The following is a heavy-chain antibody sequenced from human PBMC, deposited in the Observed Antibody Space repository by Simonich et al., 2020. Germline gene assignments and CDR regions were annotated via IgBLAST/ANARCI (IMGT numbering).Heavy chain of an antibody. Sequence: QVQLVQSGAEVKKPGASVKVSCKASGYTFTGYYMHWVRQAPGQGLEWRGWINPNSGGTNYAQKVQGKVTMTRDTSISTAYMELSRLRSDDTAVYYCARDPVVPAAIRNAFDIWGQGTMVTVSS. CDR2: INPNSGGT. CDR1: GYTFTGYY. D-gene: IGHD2-2*01. V-gene: IGHV1-2*02. J-gene: IGHJ3*02. CDR3: ARDPVVPAAIRNAFDI.